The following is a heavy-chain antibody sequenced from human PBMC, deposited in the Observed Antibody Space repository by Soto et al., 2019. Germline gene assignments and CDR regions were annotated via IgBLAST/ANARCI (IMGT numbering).Heavy chain of an antibody. CDR2: FDPEDGET. CDR3: VLVGATTSDAFDI. V-gene: IGHV1-24*01. D-gene: IGHD1-26*01. J-gene: IGHJ3*02. Sequence: ASVKVSCKVSGYTLTELSMHWVRQAPGKGLEWMGGFDPEDGETIYAQKFQGRVTMTEDTSTDTAYMELSSLRSEDTAVYYCVLVGATTSDAFDIWGQGTMVTVSS. CDR1: GYTLTELS.